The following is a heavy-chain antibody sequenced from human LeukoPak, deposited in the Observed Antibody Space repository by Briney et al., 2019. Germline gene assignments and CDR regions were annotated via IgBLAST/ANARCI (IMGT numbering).Heavy chain of an antibody. CDR2: ISSSGGST. V-gene: IGHV3-23*01. J-gene: IGHJ4*02. CDR3: AKDQDANYFDY. D-gene: IGHD2-8*01. CDR1: EFTFSIYA. Sequence: GGSLRLSCAASEFTFSIYAMNWVGQAPGKGVEWFSAISSSGGSTYYADSVKGRFIISRDNSKNTLYLKMNSLRAEDTAVYYCAKDQDANYFDYWGQGTLVTVSS.